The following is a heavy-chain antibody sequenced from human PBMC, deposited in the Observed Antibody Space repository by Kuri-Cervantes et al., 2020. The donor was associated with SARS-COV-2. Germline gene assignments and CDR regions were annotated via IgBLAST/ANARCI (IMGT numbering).Heavy chain of an antibody. V-gene: IGHV1-18*01. CDR3: ATRSYYDFWSGYLYTLNLDAFDI. D-gene: IGHD3-3*01. Sequence: ASVKVSCKASGYTFTSYDINWVRQAPGQGLEWMGWISAYNGNTNYAQKLQGRVTMTTDTSTSTAYMGLRSLRSDDTAVYYCATRSYYDFWSGYLYTLNLDAFDIWGQGTMVTVSS. CDR1: GYTFTSYD. CDR2: ISAYNGNT. J-gene: IGHJ3*02.